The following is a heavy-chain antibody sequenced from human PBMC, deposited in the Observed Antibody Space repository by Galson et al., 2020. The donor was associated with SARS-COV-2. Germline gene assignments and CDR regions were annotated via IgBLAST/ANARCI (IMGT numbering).Heavy chain of an antibody. CDR2: INPNSGGT. CDR1: GYTFTGYY. CDR3: ATDMDYCSGGSCYPIFDY. V-gene: IGHV1-2*06. D-gene: IGHD2-15*01. Sequence: ASVKVSCKASGYTFTGYYMYWVRQAPGQGLEWMGRINPNSGGTNYAQKFQGRVTMTRDTSISTAYMELSRLRSDDTAVYYCATDMDYCSGGSCYPIFDYWCQGTLVTVSS. J-gene: IGHJ4*02.